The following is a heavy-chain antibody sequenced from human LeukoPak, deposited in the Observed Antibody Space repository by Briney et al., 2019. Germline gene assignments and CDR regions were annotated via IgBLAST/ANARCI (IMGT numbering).Heavy chain of an antibody. J-gene: IGHJ4*02. D-gene: IGHD3-10*01. CDR2: ISAYNGNT. CDR3: ARSKRPAYYFGSGSYCSDY. Sequence: ASVKVSCKASGYTFTSYGISWVRQAPGQGLEWMGWISAYNGNTNYAQKLQGRVTMTTDTSTSTAYRELRSLRSDDTAVYYCARSKRPAYYFGSGSYCSDYWGQGTLVTVSS. V-gene: IGHV1-18*01. CDR1: GYTFTSYG.